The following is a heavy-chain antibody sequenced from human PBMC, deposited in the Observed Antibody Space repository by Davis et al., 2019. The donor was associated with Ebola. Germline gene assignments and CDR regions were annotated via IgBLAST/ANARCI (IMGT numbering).Heavy chain of an antibody. CDR3: ARGKQQLARWFDP. CDR2: INTNTGNP. V-gene: IGHV7-4-1*02. CDR1: GYTFTSYA. Sequence: AASAKVSCKASGYTFTSYAMNWVRQAPGQGLEWMGWINTNTGNPTYAQGFTGRFVFSLDTSVSTAYLQISSLKAEDTGVYYCARGKQQLARWFDPWGQGTLVTVSS. D-gene: IGHD6-13*01. J-gene: IGHJ5*02.